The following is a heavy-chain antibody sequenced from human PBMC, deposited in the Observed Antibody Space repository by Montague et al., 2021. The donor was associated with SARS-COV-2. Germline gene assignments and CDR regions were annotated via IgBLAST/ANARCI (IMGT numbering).Heavy chain of an antibody. V-gene: IGHV4-39*07. CDR1: GGSISSYHHY. CDR3: ARGARQGYGFRLGSFDS. J-gene: IGHJ4*02. Sequence: SETLSLTCTVSGGSISSYHHYWGWIRQPPGKGLEWIGAMYYSGSTWLNPSLKSRVTISVDTSKNQLSLNLRSVTAADTAVYYCARGARQGYGFRLGSFDSWGQGTLVTASS. D-gene: IGHD3-10*01. CDR2: MYYSGST.